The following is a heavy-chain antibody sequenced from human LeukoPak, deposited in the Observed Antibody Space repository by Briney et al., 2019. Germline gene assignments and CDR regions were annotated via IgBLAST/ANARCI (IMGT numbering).Heavy chain of an antibody. D-gene: IGHD6-19*01. Sequence: KASETLSLTCTVSGGSISSSGYYWGWIRQPPGKGLEWIGSVDYTGITSHSPSLKSRVTISVDTSKNQFSLKVSSVSAADTGVYYCARQMLEYSSGSYFDYWGQGTLVTVSS. CDR3: ARQMLEYSSGSYFDY. CDR1: GGSISSSGYY. CDR2: VDYTGIT. V-gene: IGHV4-39*01. J-gene: IGHJ4*02.